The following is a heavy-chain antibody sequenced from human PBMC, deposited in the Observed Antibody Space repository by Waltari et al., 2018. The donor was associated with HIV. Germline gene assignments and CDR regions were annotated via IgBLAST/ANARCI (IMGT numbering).Heavy chain of an antibody. D-gene: IGHD2-2*02. J-gene: IGHJ6*02. CDR1: GYTFNNSG. CDR2: ISAYNGNT. V-gene: IGHV1-18*04. CDR3: ARRSCNSSSCFTYFYYFAMDV. Sequence: QVQLIQSGPEVKKPGASVKVSCTASGYTFNNSGISWVRQAPGQGLEWMGWISAYNGNTKYAQKFQGRVTMTTDTSTRTAYMELRSLSSDDTAVYYCARRSCNSSSCFTYFYYFAMDVWGQGTTVTVSS.